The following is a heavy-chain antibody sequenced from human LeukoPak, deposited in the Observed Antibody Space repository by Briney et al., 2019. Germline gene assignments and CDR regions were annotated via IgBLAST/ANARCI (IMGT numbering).Heavy chain of an antibody. CDR1: GGAFTSDA. CDR2: IIPMFGTV. D-gene: IGHD2-2*01. J-gene: IGHJ4*02. CDR3: ARDVGDIVVVPANLKLDS. Sequence: SVKVSCKASGGAFTSDAISWVRQAPGQGLEWMGRIIPMFGTVKYAKKFQGRVTVTADKSASTAYMQLRSLRSEDTAVYYCARDVGDIVVVPANLKLDSWGQGTLITVSS. V-gene: IGHV1-69*06.